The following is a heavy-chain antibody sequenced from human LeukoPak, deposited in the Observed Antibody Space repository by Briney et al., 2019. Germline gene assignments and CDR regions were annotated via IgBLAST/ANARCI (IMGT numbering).Heavy chain of an antibody. CDR2: ITISSSII. CDR1: GFTFSSYA. CDR3: ARDLSDDNSLDY. J-gene: IGHJ4*02. V-gene: IGHV3-21*01. D-gene: IGHD3-22*01. Sequence: GGSLRLSCAASGFTFSSYAMSWVRQAPGKGLEWVSSITISSSIIYYADSVKGRFTISRDNAKNSLFLQMYSLRAEDTAVYYCARDLSDDNSLDYWGQGTLVSVSS.